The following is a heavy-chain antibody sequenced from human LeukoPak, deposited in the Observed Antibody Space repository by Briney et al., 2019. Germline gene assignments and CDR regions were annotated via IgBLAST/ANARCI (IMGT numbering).Heavy chain of an antibody. J-gene: IGHJ4*02. CDR1: GGTFSSYA. D-gene: IGHD2-2*01. CDR3: AREGAYDCSSTSCHPVN. Sequence: SVKVSCKASGGTFSSYAISWVRQAPGQGLEWMGRIIPILGIANYAQKFQGRVTITADKSTSTAYMELSSLRSEDTAVYYCAREGAYDCSSTSCHPVNWGQGTLVTVSS. CDR2: IIPILGIA. V-gene: IGHV1-69*04.